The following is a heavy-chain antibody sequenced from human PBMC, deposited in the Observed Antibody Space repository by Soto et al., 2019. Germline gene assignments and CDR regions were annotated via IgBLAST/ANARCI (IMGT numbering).Heavy chain of an antibody. V-gene: IGHV1-8*01. Sequence: ASVKVSCKASGYTFTSYDINWVRQATGQGLEWMGWMNPNSGNTGYAQKFQGRVTMTRNTSISTAYMELSSLRSEDTAVYYCARGQGITIFGVVTFYYFDYWGQGTLVTVSS. CDR3: ARGQGITIFGVVTFYYFDY. CDR1: GYTFTSYD. D-gene: IGHD3-3*01. J-gene: IGHJ4*02. CDR2: MNPNSGNT.